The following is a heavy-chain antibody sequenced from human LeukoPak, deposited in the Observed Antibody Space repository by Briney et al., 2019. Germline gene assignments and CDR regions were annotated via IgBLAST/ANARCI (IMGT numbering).Heavy chain of an antibody. D-gene: IGHD3-22*01. CDR2: ISGSGGST. Sequence: GGSLRLSCAASGFTFSSYAMSWVRQAPGKGLEWVSAISGSGGSTYYADSVKGRFTISRDNSKNTLYLQMNSLRAEDTAVYYCAKAGDSSGYLSDDAFDIWGQGTMVTVSS. J-gene: IGHJ3*02. CDR1: GFTFSSYA. CDR3: AKAGDSSGYLSDDAFDI. V-gene: IGHV3-23*01.